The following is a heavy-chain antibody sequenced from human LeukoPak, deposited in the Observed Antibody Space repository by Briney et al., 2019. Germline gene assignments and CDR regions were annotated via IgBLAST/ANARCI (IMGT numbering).Heavy chain of an antibody. J-gene: IGHJ5*02. D-gene: IGHD3-22*01. Sequence: GRSLRLSCAASGSTFSSYAMHWVRQAPGKGLEWVAVISYDGSNKYYADSVKGRFSVSRDNSKDTLYLQMNSLRTEDTAVYYCAKPRYYYDSSGQPLGTWGQGTLVTVSS. CDR3: AKPRYYYDSSGQPLGT. V-gene: IGHV3-30-3*02. CDR2: ISYDGSNK. CDR1: GSTFSSYA.